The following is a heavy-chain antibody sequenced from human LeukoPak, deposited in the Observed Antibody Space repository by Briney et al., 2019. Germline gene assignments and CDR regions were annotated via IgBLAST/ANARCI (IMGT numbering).Heavy chain of an antibody. V-gene: IGHV4-4*07. Sequence: SETLSLTCTVSGGSISSYYWSWIRQPAGKGLEWIGRIYTSGSTSYNPSLKSRVNMSVDTSKNQFSLKLNSVTAADTAVYYCARSAAAGTVGYYYYYMDVWGKGTTVTVSS. CDR1: GGSISSYY. CDR2: IYTSGST. D-gene: IGHD6-13*01. CDR3: ARSAAAGTVGYYYYYMDV. J-gene: IGHJ6*03.